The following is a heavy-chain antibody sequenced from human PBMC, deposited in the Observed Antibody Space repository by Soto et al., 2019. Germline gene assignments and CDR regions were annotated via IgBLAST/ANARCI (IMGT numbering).Heavy chain of an antibody. J-gene: IGHJ3*02. Sequence: EVQLVESGGGLVKPGGSLRLSCVASGFSFFNAWMSWVRQAPGKGLEWVARIRSKTAGGTTEYAAPGQGRFTISRDDSENTLYIQMNSLGTEDTAVYYCATGWGGGTSFNAFDIWGQGTVVTVSS. V-gene: IGHV3-15*01. CDR3: ATGWGGGTSFNAFDI. D-gene: IGHD1-26*01. CDR1: GFSFFNAW. CDR2: IRSKTAGGTT.